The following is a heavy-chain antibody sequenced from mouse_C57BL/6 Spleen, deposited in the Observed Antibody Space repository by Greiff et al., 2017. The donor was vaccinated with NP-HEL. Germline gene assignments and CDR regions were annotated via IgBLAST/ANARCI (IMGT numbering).Heavy chain of an antibody. CDR3: ARDRVFAY. CDR1: GYSITSGYY. J-gene: IGHJ3*01. V-gene: IGHV3-6*01. CDR2: ISYDGSN. Sequence: VQLQQSGPGLVKPSQSLSLTCSVTGYSITSGYYWNWIRQFPGNKLEWMGYISYDGSNNYNPSLKNRISITRDTSKNQFFLKLNSGTTEDTATYYCARDRVFAYWGQGTLVTVSA.